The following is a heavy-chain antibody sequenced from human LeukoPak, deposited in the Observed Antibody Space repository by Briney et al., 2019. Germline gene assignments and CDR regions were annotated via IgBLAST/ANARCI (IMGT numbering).Heavy chain of an antibody. V-gene: IGHV4-31*03. Sequence: SETLSLTCTVSGGSISSSSYYWGWIRQHPGKGLEWIGYIYYSGSTYYNPSLKSRVTISVDTSKNQFSLKLSSVTAADTAVYYCARDQESAGSGSYYFDYWGQGTLVTVSS. D-gene: IGHD3-10*01. CDR2: IYYSGST. CDR3: ARDQESAGSGSYYFDY. J-gene: IGHJ4*02. CDR1: GGSISSSSYY.